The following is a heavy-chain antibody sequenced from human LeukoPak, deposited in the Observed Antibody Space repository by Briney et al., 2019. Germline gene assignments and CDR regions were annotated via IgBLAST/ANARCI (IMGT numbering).Heavy chain of an antibody. CDR3: ASVPESGYCSSTSCYEGSEYFQH. CDR1: GGSISSYY. D-gene: IGHD2-2*01. CDR2: IYYSGST. V-gene: IGHV4-59*01. Sequence: PSETLSLTCTVSGGSISSYYWSWIRQPPGKGLEWIGYIYYSGSTNYNPSLKSRVTIPVDTSKNQFSLKLSSVTAADTAVYYCASVPESGYCSSTSCYEGSEYFQHWGQGTLVTVSS. J-gene: IGHJ1*01.